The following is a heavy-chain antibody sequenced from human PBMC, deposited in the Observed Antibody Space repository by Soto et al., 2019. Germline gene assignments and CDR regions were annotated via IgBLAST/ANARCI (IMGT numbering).Heavy chain of an antibody. J-gene: IGHJ4*02. Sequence: GGSLRLSCAASGFTFDDYAMHWVRQAPGKGLEWVSGISWNSGSIGYADSVKGRFTISRDNAKNSLYLQMNSLRDEDTAVYYCARDAPRCSGGTCLDYWGQGTLVTVSS. CDR3: ARDAPRCSGGTCLDY. CDR1: GFTFDDYA. D-gene: IGHD2-15*01. CDR2: ISWNSGSI. V-gene: IGHV3-9*01.